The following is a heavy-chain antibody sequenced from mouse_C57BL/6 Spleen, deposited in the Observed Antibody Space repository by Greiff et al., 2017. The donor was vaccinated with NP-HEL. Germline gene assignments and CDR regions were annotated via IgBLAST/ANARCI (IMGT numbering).Heavy chain of an antibody. J-gene: IGHJ2*01. CDR2: IYPGDGDT. Sequence: QVQLQQSGAELVKISCKASGYAFSSYWMNWVKQRPGKGLEGIGQIYPGDGDTNYNGKFKGKAKLTADKSSSTAYMQLSSLTSEDSAAYFCARYNFDYWGQGTTLTVSS. V-gene: IGHV1-80*01. CDR3: ARYNFDY. CDR1: GYAFSSYW.